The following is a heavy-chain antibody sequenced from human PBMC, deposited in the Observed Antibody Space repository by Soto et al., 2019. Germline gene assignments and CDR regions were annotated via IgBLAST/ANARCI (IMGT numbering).Heavy chain of an antibody. V-gene: IGHV3-30-3*01. CDR1: GFTFSSYA. J-gene: IGHJ6*02. Sequence: GGSLRLSCAASGFTFSSYAMHWVRQAPGKGLEWVAVISYDGSNKYYADSVKGRFTISRDNSKNTLYLQMNSLRAEDXXXXYCARPPQLELPRGGYSYYYGMDVWGQGTTVTVSS. D-gene: IGHD1-7*01. CDR2: ISYDGSNK. CDR3: ARPPQLELPRGGYSYYYGMDV.